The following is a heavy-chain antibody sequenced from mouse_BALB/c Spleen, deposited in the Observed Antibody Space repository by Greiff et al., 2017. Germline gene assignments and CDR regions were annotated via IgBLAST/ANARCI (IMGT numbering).Heavy chain of an antibody. V-gene: IGHV5-4*02. CDR2: ISDGGSYT. J-gene: IGHJ4*01. Sequence: EVMLVESGGGLVKPGGSLKLSCAASGFTFSDYYMYWVRQTPEKRLEWVATISDGGSYTYYPDSVKGRFNISRDNAKNNLYLQMSSLKSEDTAMFYGARARDDYAMDYWGQGTAVTVSS. CDR1: GFTFSDYY. D-gene: IGHD3-3*01. CDR3: ARARDDYAMDY.